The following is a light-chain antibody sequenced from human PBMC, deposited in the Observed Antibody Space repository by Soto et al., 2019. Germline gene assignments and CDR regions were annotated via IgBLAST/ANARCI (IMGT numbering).Light chain of an antibody. CDR1: SSDVGAHDY. CDR2: EVT. J-gene: IGLJ2*01. Sequence: QSALTQPASVSGSPGQSITISCTGTSSDVGAHDYVSWYQHHPDKAPKVIIFEVTKRPSGVSDRFSGSKTGNTASLTISGLQAEDEADYYCNSSTLTSTVIFGGGTKVTVL. V-gene: IGLV2-14*01. CDR3: NSSTLTSTVI.